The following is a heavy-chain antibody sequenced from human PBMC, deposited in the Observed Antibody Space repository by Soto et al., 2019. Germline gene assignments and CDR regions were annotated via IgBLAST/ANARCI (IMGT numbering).Heavy chain of an antibody. V-gene: IGHV4-30-4*01. CDR2: IYYSGST. CDR3: ARVDDSSGYYRSLDY. D-gene: IGHD3-22*01. J-gene: IGHJ4*02. Sequence: SETLSLTCTVSGGSISSGDYYWSWIRQPPGKGLEWIGYIYYSGSTYYNPSLKSRVTISVDTSKNQFSLKLSSVTAADTAVYYCARVDDSSGYYRSLDYWGQGTLVTVSS. CDR1: GGSISSGDYY.